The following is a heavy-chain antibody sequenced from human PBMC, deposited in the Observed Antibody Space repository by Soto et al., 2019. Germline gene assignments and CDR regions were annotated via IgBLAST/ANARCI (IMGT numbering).Heavy chain of an antibody. J-gene: IGHJ4*02. V-gene: IGHV4-39*01. CDR1: GGSISSSGFY. CDR2: ISYSGNT. CDR3: ARLISSNVDY. D-gene: IGHD1-1*01. Sequence: QLQLQESGPGLVKPSETLSLTCTVSGGSISSSGFYWGWIRQPPGKGLDWIGAISYSGNTYYNASLKSRVTISVDTSKKQLSLKLSSVTAADTAMYYCARLISSNVDYWGQGTLVTVSS.